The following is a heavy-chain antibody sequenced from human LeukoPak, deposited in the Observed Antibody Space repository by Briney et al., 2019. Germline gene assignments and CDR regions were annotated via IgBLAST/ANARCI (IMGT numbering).Heavy chain of an antibody. CDR3: AKADYGSGSYTYYFDY. CDR2: ISWNSGSI. J-gene: IGHJ4*02. D-gene: IGHD3-10*01. Sequence: GGSLRLSCAASGFTFDDYAMHWVRQAPGKGLEWVSGISWNSGSIGYADSVKGRFTISRDNAKNSLYLQMNSLRAEDTALYYCAKADYGSGSYTYYFDYWGQGTLVTVSS. CDR1: GFTFDDYA. V-gene: IGHV3-9*01.